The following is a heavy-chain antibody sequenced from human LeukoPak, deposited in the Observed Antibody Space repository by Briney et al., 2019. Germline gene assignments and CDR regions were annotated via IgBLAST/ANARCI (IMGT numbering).Heavy chain of an antibody. Sequence: GGSLRLSCAASGFIFTNYFMGWVRQAPGKGLEWVASIKHDGSEKYYVDSVRGRFTISRDNTMNSLYLQMSSLRAEDTAVYYCATDRGWRTSGYYLYYFEYWGQGTLVTFSS. V-gene: IGHV3-7*01. CDR3: ATDRGWRTSGYYLYYFEY. CDR2: IKHDGSEK. CDR1: GFIFTNYF. D-gene: IGHD3-3*01. J-gene: IGHJ4*02.